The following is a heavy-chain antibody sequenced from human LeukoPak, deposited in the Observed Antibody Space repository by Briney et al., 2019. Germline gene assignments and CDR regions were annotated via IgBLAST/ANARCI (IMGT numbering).Heavy chain of an antibody. Sequence: PSETLSLTCSVSGYSISSGYYWGWIRQPPGKGLEWIGSIYHSGSTYYNPSLKSRVTISVDTSKNQFSLKLSSVTAADTAVYYCARVDSSGYPKDYWGQGTLVTVSS. CDR1: GYSISSGYY. V-gene: IGHV4-38-2*02. D-gene: IGHD3-22*01. CDR3: ARVDSSGYPKDY. CDR2: IYHSGST. J-gene: IGHJ4*02.